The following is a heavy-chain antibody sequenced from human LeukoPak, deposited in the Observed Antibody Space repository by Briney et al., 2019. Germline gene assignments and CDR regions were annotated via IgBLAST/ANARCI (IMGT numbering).Heavy chain of an antibody. J-gene: IGHJ4*02. CDR1: GFTFSSYG. Sequence: GGSLRLSCAASGFTFSSYGMHWVRQAPGKGLEWVAVIWYDGSNKYYADSVKGRFTISRDNSKNTLYLQMNSLRAEDTAVYYCARDFYGSGSLALDYWGQGTLVTVSS. CDR2: IWYDGSNK. CDR3: ARDFYGSGSLALDY. V-gene: IGHV3-33*08. D-gene: IGHD3-10*01.